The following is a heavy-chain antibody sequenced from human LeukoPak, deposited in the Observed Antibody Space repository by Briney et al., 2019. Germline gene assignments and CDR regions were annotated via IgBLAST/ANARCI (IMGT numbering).Heavy chain of an antibody. J-gene: IGHJ4*02. D-gene: IGHD6-6*01. Sequence: TSETLSLTCTVSGGSISTYYWSWSRQPAGKGLEWIGRIYTSGSTNYNPSLKSRVTMSVDTSKNQFSLTLNSVTAADTAVYYCAREYSSSSGRVFDCWGQGTLVTVSS. V-gene: IGHV4-4*07. CDR3: AREYSSSSGRVFDC. CDR2: IYTSGST. CDR1: GGSISTYY.